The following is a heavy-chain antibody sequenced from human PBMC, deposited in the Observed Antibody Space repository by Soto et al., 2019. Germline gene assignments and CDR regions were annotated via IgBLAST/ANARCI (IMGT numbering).Heavy chain of an antibody. CDR3: TVSRWAARASYYYYGMDV. D-gene: IGHD6-6*01. CDR1: GFTFGGSA. Sequence: GSLRLSCAASGFTFGGSAMHWVRQASGKGLEWVGHIRSKTNSYATAYAESVKGRFTISRDDSMNTAYLQMNSLKTEDTAVYFCTVSRWAARASYYYYGMDVWGQGATVTVSS. V-gene: IGHV3-73*01. J-gene: IGHJ6*02. CDR2: IRSKTNSYAT.